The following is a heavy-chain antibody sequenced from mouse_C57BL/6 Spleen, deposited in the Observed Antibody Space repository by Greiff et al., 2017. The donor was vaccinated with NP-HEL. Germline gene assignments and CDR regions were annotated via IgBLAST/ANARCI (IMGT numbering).Heavy chain of an antibody. D-gene: IGHD1-1*02. CDR2: ISDGGSYT. CDR3: ARDRGSLRDWFAY. V-gene: IGHV5-4*01. J-gene: IGHJ3*01. CDR1: GFTFSSYA. Sequence: EVKLEESGGGLVKPGGSLKLSCAASGFTFSSYAMSWVRQTPEKRLEWVATISDGGSYTYYPDNVKGRFTISRDNAKNNLYLQMSHLKSEDTAMYYCARDRGSLRDWFAYWGQGTLVTVSA.